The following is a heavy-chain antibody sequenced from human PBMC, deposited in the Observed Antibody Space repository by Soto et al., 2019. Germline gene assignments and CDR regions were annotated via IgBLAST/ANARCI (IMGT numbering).Heavy chain of an antibody. Sequence: GSLRLSCAASGLTVSTNYMSWVRQAPGKGLEWVSVIYSGGSTYYADSVKGRFTISRDNSKNTLYPQMNSLRAEDTAVYYCARVEGSYDFWSTYYYYGMDVWGQGTTVTVS. CDR1: GLTVSTNY. CDR2: IYSGGST. CDR3: ARVEGSYDFWSTYYYYGMDV. D-gene: IGHD3-3*01. J-gene: IGHJ6*02. V-gene: IGHV3-66*01.